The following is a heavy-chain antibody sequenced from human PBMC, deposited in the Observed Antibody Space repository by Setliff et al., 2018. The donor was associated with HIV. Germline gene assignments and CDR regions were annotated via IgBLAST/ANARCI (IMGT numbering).Heavy chain of an antibody. CDR2: IYASGST. D-gene: IGHD6-19*01. CDR3: ARLRQWLAFFDS. Sequence: SETLSLTCTVSGGSISSDDYSWNWIRQPAGKGLEWIGRIYASGSTNYNPSLKSRAAISVDTSKNQFSLKLTSVTAADTAVYYCARLRQWLAFFDSWGQGTLVTVSS. CDR1: GGSISSDDYS. J-gene: IGHJ4*02. V-gene: IGHV4-61*02.